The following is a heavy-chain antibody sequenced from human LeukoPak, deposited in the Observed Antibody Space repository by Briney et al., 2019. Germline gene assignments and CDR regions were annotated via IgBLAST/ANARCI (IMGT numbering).Heavy chain of an antibody. Sequence: GGSLRLSCAASGFTFSDYYMSWIRQAPGKGLEWVSYISSSGSTIYYADSVKGRFTISRDNAKNSLSLQMNSLRAEDTAVYYCAKEQNSALYCSSTSCYEDWFDPWGQGTLVTVSS. V-gene: IGHV3-11*01. CDR2: ISSSGSTI. D-gene: IGHD2-2*01. J-gene: IGHJ5*02. CDR3: AKEQNSALYCSSTSCYEDWFDP. CDR1: GFTFSDYY.